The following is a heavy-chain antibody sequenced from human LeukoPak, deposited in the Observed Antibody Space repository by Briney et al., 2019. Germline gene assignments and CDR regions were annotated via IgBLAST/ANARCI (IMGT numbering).Heavy chain of an antibody. D-gene: IGHD1-26*01. J-gene: IGHJ4*02. Sequence: GGSLRLSCAASGFTFSSYSMNWVRQAPGKGLEWVSIIYSGGSTFYADSVKGRFTISRDNSKNTLYLQMNSLRAEDTAVYYCAKDQSAGYSGSYYFDYWGQGTLVTVSS. V-gene: IGHV3-NL1*01. CDR2: IYSGGST. CDR1: GFTFSSYS. CDR3: AKDQSAGYSGSYYFDY.